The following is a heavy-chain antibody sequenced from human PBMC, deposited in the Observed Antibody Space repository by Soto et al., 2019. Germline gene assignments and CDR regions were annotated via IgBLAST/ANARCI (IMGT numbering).Heavy chain of an antibody. Sequence: TYTVSAGMPTRFPWPGFRQPPGKGLEWIGYIYYSVSTTYNPSLKGRVTMSIDTSKNQFFLRLHSLTAADTAVYFCAWSGHHRDLYYF. D-gene: IGHD2-2*02. CDR3: AWSGHHRDLYYF. CDR2: IYYSVST. J-gene: IGHJ1*01. CDR1: AGMPTRFP. V-gene: IGHV4-59*01.